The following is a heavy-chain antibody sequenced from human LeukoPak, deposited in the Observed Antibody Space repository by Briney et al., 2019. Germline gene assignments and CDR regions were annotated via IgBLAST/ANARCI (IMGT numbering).Heavy chain of an antibody. CDR2: IDPNSGGT. CDR1: GYSFTGYY. CDR3: ARGDIVVLPAGIPHNWFDP. J-gene: IGHJ5*02. D-gene: IGHD2-2*02. V-gene: IGHV1-2*02. Sequence: ASVKVSCKASGYSFTGYYIHWVRQAPGQGLEWMGWIDPNSGGTNYAQKFQGRVTMTRDTSISTAYMELSRLRSDDTAVYYCARGDIVVLPAGIPHNWFDPWGQGTLVTVSS.